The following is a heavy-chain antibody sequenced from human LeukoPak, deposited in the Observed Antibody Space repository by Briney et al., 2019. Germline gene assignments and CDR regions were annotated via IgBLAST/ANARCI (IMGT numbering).Heavy chain of an antibody. V-gene: IGHV1-2*06. CDR2: INPNSGGT. CDR3: ASAGYSRGWYGSSFDY. D-gene: IGHD6-19*01. Sequence: AAPKVSCKASVYTPTGYYMHWGRHAPRQGLGWRGRINPNSGGTNYAQKFQGRVTLTRDTSINTAYMELSRLRSDDTAVYYCASAGYSRGWYGSSFDYWGQGTLVTVSS. J-gene: IGHJ4*02. CDR1: VYTPTGYY.